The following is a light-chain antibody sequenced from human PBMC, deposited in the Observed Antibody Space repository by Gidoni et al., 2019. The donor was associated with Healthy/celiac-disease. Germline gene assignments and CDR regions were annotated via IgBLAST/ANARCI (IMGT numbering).Light chain of an antibody. V-gene: IGKV3-11*01. CDR1: QSVSSY. Sequence: EIVLTPSTATLSLSPGERATLSCRASQSVSSYLAWYQQKPGQAPRLLIYDASNRATGIPARFSGSGSGTDFTLTISSLEPEDFAVYYCQQRSNWPRGITFGQGTRLEIK. CDR2: DAS. CDR3: QQRSNWPRGIT. J-gene: IGKJ5*01.